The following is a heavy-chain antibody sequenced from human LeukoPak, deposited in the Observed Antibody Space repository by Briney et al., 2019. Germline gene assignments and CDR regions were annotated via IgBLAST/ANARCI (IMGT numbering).Heavy chain of an antibody. V-gene: IGHV4-39*01. CDR2: ISYSGRT. CDR1: GGSISSSSYY. D-gene: IGHD3-22*01. J-gene: IGHJ4*02. Sequence: KPSETLSLTCTVSGGSISSSSYYWAWIRQPPGEGPEWIGSISYSGRTHYNPSLKSRVSISVDTSKNQFSLNLSSVTAADTAVYYCARRDSSGYYPAYFDYWGQGTLVTVSS. CDR3: ARRDSSGYYPAYFDY.